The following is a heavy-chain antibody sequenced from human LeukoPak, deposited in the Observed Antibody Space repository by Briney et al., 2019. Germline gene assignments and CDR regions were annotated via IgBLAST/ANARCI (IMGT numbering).Heavy chain of an antibody. V-gene: IGHV3-30*18. CDR2: ISYDGSNK. CDR1: GFTFSSYG. Sequence: GGSPRLSCAASGFTFSSYGMHWVRQAPGKGLEWVAVISYDGSNKYYADSVKGRFTISRDNSKNTLYQQMNSLRAEDTAVYYCAKAWNDYGDYGNYWGQGTLVTVSS. D-gene: IGHD4-17*01. J-gene: IGHJ4*02. CDR3: AKAWNDYGDYGNY.